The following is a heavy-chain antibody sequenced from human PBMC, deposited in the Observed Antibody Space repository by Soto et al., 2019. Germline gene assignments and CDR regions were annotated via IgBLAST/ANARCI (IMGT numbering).Heavy chain of an antibody. Sequence: QVQLQQWGAGLLKSSETLSLTCAVYGGSFSGYYWSWIRQPPGKGLECIGEINYSGSTNYNPSLKSRGTISVDTPKNQHSLKLSFVTAADTAVYYCARTYGSGSRGTLDIWGRGAMVTVSS. J-gene: IGHJ3*02. CDR2: INYSGST. D-gene: IGHD3-10*01. V-gene: IGHV4-34*01. CDR3: ARTYGSGSRGTLDI. CDR1: GGSFSGYY.